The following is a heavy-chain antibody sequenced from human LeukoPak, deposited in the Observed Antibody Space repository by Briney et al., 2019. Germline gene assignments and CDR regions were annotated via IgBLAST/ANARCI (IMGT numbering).Heavy chain of an antibody. CDR2: IKQDGSEK. Sequence: GGSLRLSCAASGFTFSNYWMSWVRQAPGKGLEWVANIKQDGSEKYYVDSVKGRFTISRDNAKNSLYLQMNSLRAEDTAVYYCARDPRGYCSTTSCQGNAFDIWGQGTLVTVSS. V-gene: IGHV3-7*01. CDR1: GFTFSNYW. J-gene: IGHJ3*02. CDR3: ARDPRGYCSTTSCQGNAFDI. D-gene: IGHD2-2*01.